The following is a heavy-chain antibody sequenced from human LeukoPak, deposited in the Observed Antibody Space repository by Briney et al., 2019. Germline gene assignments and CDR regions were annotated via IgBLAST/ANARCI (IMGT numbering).Heavy chain of an antibody. D-gene: IGHD6-19*01. Sequence: GGSLRLSCAASGFTLISYSMNWVRQAPGKGLEWVSAISSSSSYIYYADSVKGRFTISRDNAKNSLYLQMNSLRAEDTAVYYCAREQWLAPDYWGQGTLVTVSS. CDR2: ISSSSSYI. CDR3: AREQWLAPDY. V-gene: IGHV3-21*01. CDR1: GFTLISYS. J-gene: IGHJ4*02.